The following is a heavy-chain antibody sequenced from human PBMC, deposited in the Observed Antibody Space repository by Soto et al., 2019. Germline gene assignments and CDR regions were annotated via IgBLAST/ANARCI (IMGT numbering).Heavy chain of an antibody. CDR2: ISYDGSKK. D-gene: IGHD6-13*01. V-gene: IGHV3-30-3*01. J-gene: IGHJ3*02. CDR1: GFIFSNFA. Sequence: QVPLVESGGGVVQPGRSLRLSCTASGFIFSNFAMHWVRQAPGKGLEWVALISYDGSKKYHAESVKGRFSISRDNSKNTLYLHMNSLRPEDTAVYYCARTTIAEDESFEMWGQGTMVTVSS. CDR3: ARTTIAEDESFEM.